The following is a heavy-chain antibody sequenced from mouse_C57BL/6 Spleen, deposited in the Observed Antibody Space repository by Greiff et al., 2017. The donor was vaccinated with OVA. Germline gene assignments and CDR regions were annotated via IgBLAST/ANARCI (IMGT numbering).Heavy chain of an antibody. Sequence: QVQLQQSGPELVKPGASVKISCKASGYAFSSSWMNWVKQRPGKGLEWIGRIYPGDGDTNYNGKFKGKATLTADKSSSTAYMQLSSLTSEDSAVYFCARGGYDGYSFDYWGQGTTLTVSS. CDR3: ARGGYDGYSFDY. J-gene: IGHJ2*01. CDR2: IYPGDGDT. V-gene: IGHV1-82*01. D-gene: IGHD2-3*01. CDR1: GYAFSSSW.